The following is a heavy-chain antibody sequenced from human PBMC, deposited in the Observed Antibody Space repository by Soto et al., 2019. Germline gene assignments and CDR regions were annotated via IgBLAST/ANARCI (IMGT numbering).Heavy chain of an antibody. J-gene: IGHJ4*02. V-gene: IGHV4-59*08. CDR3: ARQRRDFDY. Sequence: SETLSLTCTVSGGSISGYYWSWIRQPPGKGLQWIGYIYSSGSTNYNPSLKSRVTISVDTSKNQFSLNLSSVTAADTAVYYCARQRRDFDYWGQGSLVT. CDR1: GGSISGYY. CDR2: IYSSGST.